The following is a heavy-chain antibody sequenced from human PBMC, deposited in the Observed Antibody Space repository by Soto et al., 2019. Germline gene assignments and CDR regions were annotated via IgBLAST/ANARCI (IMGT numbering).Heavy chain of an antibody. J-gene: IGHJ4*02. V-gene: IGHV4-59*08. CDR3: ARQRRDFDY. Sequence: SETLSLTCTVSGGSISGYYWSWIRQPPGKGLQWIGYIYSSGSTNYNPSLKSRVTISVDTSKNQFSLNLSSVTAADTAVYYCARQRRDFDYWGQGSLVT. CDR1: GGSISGYY. CDR2: IYSSGST.